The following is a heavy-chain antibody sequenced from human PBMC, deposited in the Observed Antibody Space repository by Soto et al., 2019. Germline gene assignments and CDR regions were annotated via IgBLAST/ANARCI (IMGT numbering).Heavy chain of an antibody. Sequence: PSETLSLTCAVSGYSISSGYYWGWIRQPPVKGLEWIGSIYHSGITYYNPSLKSRVTISVDTSKNQFSLKLSSVTAADTAVYYCARDSSSWYEDYYYGMEVWGQGTTVTVSS. CDR2: IYHSGIT. CDR1: GYSISSGYY. CDR3: ARDSSSWYEDYYYGMEV. V-gene: IGHV4-38-2*02. J-gene: IGHJ6*02. D-gene: IGHD6-13*01.